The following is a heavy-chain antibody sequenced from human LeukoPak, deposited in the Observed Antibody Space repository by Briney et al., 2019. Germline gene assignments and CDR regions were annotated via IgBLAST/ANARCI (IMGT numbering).Heavy chain of an antibody. Sequence: SETLSLTCTDSGGSISSSSYYWGWIRQPPGKGLEWIGSIYYSGSTYYNPSLKSRVTISVDTSKNQFSLKLSSVTAADTAVYYCARAYGPGNWFDPWGQGTLVTVSS. CDR2: IYYSGST. CDR1: GGSISSSSYY. CDR3: ARAYGPGNWFDP. J-gene: IGHJ5*02. D-gene: IGHD1-1*01. V-gene: IGHV4-39*07.